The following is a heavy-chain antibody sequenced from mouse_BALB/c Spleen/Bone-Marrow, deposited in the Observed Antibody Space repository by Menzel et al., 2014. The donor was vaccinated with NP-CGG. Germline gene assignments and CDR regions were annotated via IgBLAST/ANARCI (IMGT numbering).Heavy chain of an antibody. CDR1: GFDFSRYW. D-gene: IGHD2-3*01. CDR2: INPDSKTI. CDR3: ARLGYYGGFAY. J-gene: IGHJ3*01. Sequence: DVKLVESGGGLVQPGGSLKLSCAASGFDFSRYWMSWVRQAPGKGLEWIGEINPDSKTINYSPSLKDKFIISRDNAKNTLYLQMNKVRSEDTALYYCARLGYYGGFAYWGQGTLVTVSA. V-gene: IGHV4-1*02.